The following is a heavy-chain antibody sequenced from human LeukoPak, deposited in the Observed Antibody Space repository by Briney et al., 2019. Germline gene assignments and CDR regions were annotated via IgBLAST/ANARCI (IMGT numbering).Heavy chain of an antibody. CDR2: INHSGST. V-gene: IGHV4-39*07. J-gene: IGHJ4*02. Sequence: SETLSLTCTVSGGSISSGDYYWSWIRQPPGKGLEWIGEINHSGSTNYNPSLKSRVTISVDTSKNQFSLKLSSVTAADTAVYYCARGKRIQLWWNFDYWGQGTLVTVSS. CDR3: ARGKRIQLWWNFDY. D-gene: IGHD5-18*01. CDR1: GGSISSGDYY.